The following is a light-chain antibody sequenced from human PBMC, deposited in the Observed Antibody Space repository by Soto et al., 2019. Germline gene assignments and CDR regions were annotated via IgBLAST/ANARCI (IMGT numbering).Light chain of an antibody. CDR1: SSDVGAYNY. CDR3: SSYTSATTYV. CDR2: DVS. Sequence: QSALTQPASVSGSPGQSITISCTGTSSDVGAYNYDSWYQQYPGEAPKVIIYDVSHRPAGVSNRFSGSKSGNTASLTISGLQTQDEADYYCSSYTSATTYVFGTETQLTVL. J-gene: IGLJ1*01. V-gene: IGLV2-14*01.